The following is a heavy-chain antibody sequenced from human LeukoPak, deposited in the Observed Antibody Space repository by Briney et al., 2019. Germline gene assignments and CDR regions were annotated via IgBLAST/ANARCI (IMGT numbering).Heavy chain of an antibody. CDR2: INHSGST. V-gene: IGHV4-34*01. CDR1: GGSFSGYY. D-gene: IGHD4-17*01. CDR3: NYGDGGYFAY. Sequence: SETLSLTCAVYGGSFSGYYWSWIRQPPGKGLEWIGEINHSGSTNYNPSLKSRVTISVDTSKNQFSLKLSSVTAADTAVYYCNYGDGGYFAYWGQGTLVTVSS. J-gene: IGHJ4*02.